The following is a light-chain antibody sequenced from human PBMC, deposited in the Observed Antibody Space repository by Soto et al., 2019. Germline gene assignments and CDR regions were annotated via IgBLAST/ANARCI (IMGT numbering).Light chain of an antibody. CDR3: GTWDSSLRGGQVV. CDR1: NSNVGSNF. V-gene: IGLV1-51*01. CDR2: DND. J-gene: IGLJ3*02. Sequence: QSVLTQPPSVSAAPGQKVAISCSGSNSNVGSNFVSWYQHLPGAAPKLLIYDNDQRPSGIPDRFSASKSGTSATLGITGLQTGDEADYYCGTWDSSLRGGQVVFGGGTQLTVL.